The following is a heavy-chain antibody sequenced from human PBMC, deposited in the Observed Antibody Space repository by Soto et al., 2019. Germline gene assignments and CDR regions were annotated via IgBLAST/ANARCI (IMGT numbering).Heavy chain of an antibody. J-gene: IGHJ6*02. V-gene: IGHV1-46*01. CDR3: ASCDFWSGYYAGGRFYGVDV. Sequence: ASVKVSCKASGYTFTSYYMHWVRQAPGQGLEWMGVLNPGSGSTNYAQNFQGRVTMTRDTSTSTVYMELSSLRSEDTAVYYCASCDFWSGYYAGGRFYGVDVWGQGTTVTVSS. D-gene: IGHD3-3*01. CDR2: LNPGSGST. CDR1: GYTFTSYY.